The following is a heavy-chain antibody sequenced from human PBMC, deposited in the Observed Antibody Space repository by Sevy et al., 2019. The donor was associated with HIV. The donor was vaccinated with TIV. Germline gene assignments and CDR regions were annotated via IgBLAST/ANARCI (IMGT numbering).Heavy chain of an antibody. CDR2: IYSGGST. D-gene: IGHD4-17*01. CDR3: ARDSPMTTVVTVGYYGMDV. V-gene: IGHV3-66*01. Sequence: GGSLRLSCAASGFTVSSNYMSWVRQAPGKGLEWVSVIYSGGSTYYADSVKDRFSISRDNAKNTLYLPLSSLRAEDTAAYYCARDSPMTTVVTVGYYGMDVWGQGTTVTVSS. J-gene: IGHJ6*02. CDR1: GFTVSSNY.